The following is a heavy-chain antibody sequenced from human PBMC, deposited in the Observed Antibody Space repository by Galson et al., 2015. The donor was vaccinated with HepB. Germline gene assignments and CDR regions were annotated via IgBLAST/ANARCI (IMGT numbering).Heavy chain of an antibody. CDR2: ITPIFGTA. CDR1: GGTFSSYT. CDR3: ARAYSYDSSDYYYKY. V-gene: IGHV1-69*13. D-gene: IGHD3-22*01. Sequence: SVKVSCKASGGTFSSYTISWVRQAPGQGLEWMGGITPIFGTANYALKFQGRVTITADESTSTAYMELSSLRSEDTAMYYCARAYSYDSSDYYYKYWGQGTLVTVSS. J-gene: IGHJ4*02.